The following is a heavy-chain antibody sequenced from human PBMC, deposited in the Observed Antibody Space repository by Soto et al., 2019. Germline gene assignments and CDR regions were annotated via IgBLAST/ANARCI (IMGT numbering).Heavy chain of an antibody. CDR3: ARVKDCSSTSCYAGGWFDP. CDR2: IYYSGST. D-gene: IGHD2-2*01. J-gene: IGHJ5*02. CDR1: GGSISSGGYY. V-gene: IGHV4-31*03. Sequence: QVQLQESGPGLVKPSQTLSLTCTVSGGSISSGGYYWSWIRQHPGKGLEWIGYIYYSGSTYYNPSLKSRVTISVDTSKNQFSLKLSSVTAADTAVYYCARVKDCSSTSCYAGGWFDPWGQGTLVTVSS.